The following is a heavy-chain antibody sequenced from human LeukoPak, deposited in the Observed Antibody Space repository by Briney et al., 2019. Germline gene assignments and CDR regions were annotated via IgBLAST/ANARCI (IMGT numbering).Heavy chain of an antibody. CDR2: IYYSGSA. CDR3: AREPRWYYYDSASYYFDY. Sequence: SQTLSLTCAVSGGSISSGGYSWNWIRQPPGRGLEWIGDIYYSGSARYNPFLESRVTISLDTSKNQFSLSLSSVTAADTAVYYCAREPRWYYYDSASYYFDYWGQGTLVTVSS. D-gene: IGHD3-22*01. J-gene: IGHJ4*02. CDR1: GGSISSGGYS. V-gene: IGHV4-30-4*07.